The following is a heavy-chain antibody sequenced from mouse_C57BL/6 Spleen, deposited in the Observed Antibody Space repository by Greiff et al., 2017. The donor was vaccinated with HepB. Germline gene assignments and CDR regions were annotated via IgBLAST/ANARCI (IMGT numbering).Heavy chain of an antibody. CDR1: GYTFTSYW. Sequence: QLQQSGAELVMPGASVKLSCKASGYTFTSYWMHWVKQRPGQGLEWIGEIDPSDSYTNYNKKFKGKSTLTVDKSSSTAYMQLSSLTSEDSAVYYCARPYYDYDKSLIFDYWGQGTTLTVSS. V-gene: IGHV1-69*01. CDR3: ARPYYDYDKSLIFDY. CDR2: IDPSDSYT. J-gene: IGHJ2*01. D-gene: IGHD2-4*01.